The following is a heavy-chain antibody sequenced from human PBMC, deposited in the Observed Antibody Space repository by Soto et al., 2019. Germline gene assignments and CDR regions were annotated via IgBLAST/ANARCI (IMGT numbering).Heavy chain of an antibody. J-gene: IGHJ3*02. CDR1: GFSFNNYY. Sequence: EVQLVESGGGLVHPGESLRLSCAASGFSFNNYYMHWVRQAPGTGLVWVSRINGEGTITSYADSVKGRFTISRDNAKNTLYLQMNSLRAEDAAVYYCTRGGAVAAVDIWGQGTMVTVSS. CDR2: INGEGTIT. V-gene: IGHV3-74*01. CDR3: TRGGAVAAVDI. D-gene: IGHD6-19*01.